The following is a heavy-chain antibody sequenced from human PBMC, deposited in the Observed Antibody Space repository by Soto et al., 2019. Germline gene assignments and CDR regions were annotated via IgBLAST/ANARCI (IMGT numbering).Heavy chain of an antibody. D-gene: IGHD6-13*01. Sequence: ASVNVSCKASGYTFTSYAMHWVRQAPGQRREWMGWINAGNGNTKYSQKFQGRVTITRDTSARTAYMELSNLRSEDTAVYYCASGGYSRSQYNWFDPWGQGTLVTVSS. CDR3: ASGGYSRSQYNWFDP. CDR2: INAGNGNT. V-gene: IGHV1-3*01. J-gene: IGHJ5*02. CDR1: GYTFTSYA.